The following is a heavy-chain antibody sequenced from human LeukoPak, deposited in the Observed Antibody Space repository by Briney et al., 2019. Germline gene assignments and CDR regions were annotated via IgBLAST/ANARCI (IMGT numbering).Heavy chain of an antibody. J-gene: IGHJ4*02. CDR3: ARIPGKRSAEFHS. Sequence: GGSLRLSCAASGFNFSSYSMNWVRQAPGKGLEWISYISGSSRTIYYADSVRGRFTISRDKAKNSLYLQMSILRADDTALYYCARIPGKRSAEFHSWGQGARVTVSS. V-gene: IGHV3-48*01. D-gene: IGHD2-2*01. CDR2: ISGSSRTI. CDR1: GFNFSSYS.